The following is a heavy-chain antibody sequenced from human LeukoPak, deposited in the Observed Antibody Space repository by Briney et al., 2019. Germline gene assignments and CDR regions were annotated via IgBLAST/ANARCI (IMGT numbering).Heavy chain of an antibody. J-gene: IGHJ4*02. V-gene: IGHV4-4*07. CDR3: AKDSSTWGNLAGHFDS. CDR1: GGSIVSHY. CDR2: FYASGTT. D-gene: IGHD6-13*01. Sequence: SETLSLICTVSGGSIVSHYWNWIRQPAGRGLEWIGRFYASGTTNTSPSLKSRVTMLVDTSKNQFSLKLSSVTAADTAVYYCAKDSSTWGNLAGHFDSWGQGTLVTVSS.